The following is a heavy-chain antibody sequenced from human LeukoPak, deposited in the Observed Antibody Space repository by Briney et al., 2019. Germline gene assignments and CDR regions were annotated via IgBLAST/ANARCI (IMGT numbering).Heavy chain of an antibody. CDR1: GGTFSSYA. J-gene: IGHJ4*02. CDR3: AGRNWNDPYYFDY. V-gene: IGHV1-69*06. D-gene: IGHD1-1*01. Sequence: SVKVSCKASGGTFSSYAISRVRQAPGQGLEWMGGIIPIFGTANYAQKFQGRVTITADKSTSTAYMELSSLRSEDTAVYYCAGRNWNDPYYFDYWGQGTLVTVSS. CDR2: IIPIFGTA.